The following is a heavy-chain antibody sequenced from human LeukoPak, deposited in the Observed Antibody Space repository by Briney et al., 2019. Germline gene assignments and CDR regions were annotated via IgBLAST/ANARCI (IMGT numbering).Heavy chain of an antibody. CDR1: GGTFSSYA. V-gene: IGHV1-69*04. CDR3: AREIYDSSGYYPIDY. CDR2: IIPILGIA. J-gene: IGHJ4*02. D-gene: IGHD3-22*01. Sequence: SVKVSCKASGGTFSSYAISWVRQAPGQGLEWMGRIIPILGIANYAQKFQGRVTITADKSTSTAYMELSSLRSEDTAVYYCAREIYDSSGYYPIDYWGQGTLVTVSS.